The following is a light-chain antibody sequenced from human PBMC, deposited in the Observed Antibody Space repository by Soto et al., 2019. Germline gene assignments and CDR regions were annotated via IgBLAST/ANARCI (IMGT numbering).Light chain of an antibody. J-gene: IGKJ1*01. CDR1: QSVGSDY. Sequence: EIVLTQSPRTLSLSPGERATLSCRACQSVGSDYVAWYQHRPGQAPRLLFSGIFRRATGIPDRFSGSGSGTDFTLTINRLEPEDFAVYYCQQFGSSPRTFGQGTKV. CDR3: QQFGSSPRT. V-gene: IGKV3-20*01. CDR2: GIF.